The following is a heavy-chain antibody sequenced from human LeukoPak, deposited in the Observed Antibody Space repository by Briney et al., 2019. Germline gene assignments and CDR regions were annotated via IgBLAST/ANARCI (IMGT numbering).Heavy chain of an antibody. CDR3: ATGYGDYAHDY. J-gene: IGHJ4*02. Sequence: SETLSLTCAVYGGSFSGYYWSWIRQPPGKGLEWIGEINHSGSTNHNPSLKSRVTISVDTSKNQFSLKLSSVTAADTAVYYCATGYGDYAHDYWGQGTLVTVSS. V-gene: IGHV4-34*01. CDR2: INHSGST. CDR1: GGSFSGYY. D-gene: IGHD4-17*01.